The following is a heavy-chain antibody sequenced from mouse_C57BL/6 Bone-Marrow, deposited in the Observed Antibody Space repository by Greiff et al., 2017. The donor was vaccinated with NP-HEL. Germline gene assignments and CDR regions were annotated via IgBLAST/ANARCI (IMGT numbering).Heavy chain of an antibody. D-gene: IGHD2-5*01. J-gene: IGHJ3*01. Sequence: EVQLVESGGDLVKPGGSLKLSCAASGFTFSSYGMSWVRQTPDKRLEWVATISSGGSYTYYPDSVKGRFSISRDNAKNTLYLQMSRLKSEDTAMYYCAREDYSNFAYWGQGTLVTVSA. CDR1: GFTFSSYG. CDR3: AREDYSNFAY. CDR2: ISSGGSYT. V-gene: IGHV5-6*01.